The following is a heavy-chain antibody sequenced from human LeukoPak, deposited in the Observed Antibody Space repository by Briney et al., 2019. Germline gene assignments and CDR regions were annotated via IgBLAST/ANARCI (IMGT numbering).Heavy chain of an antibody. CDR2: IHYSGST. V-gene: IGHV4-59*12. D-gene: IGHD2-15*01. CDR3: ARGYCSGGSCYSYYYYNYMDV. CDR1: GRSISSYY. J-gene: IGHJ6*03. Sequence: SETLSLTCTVSGRSISSYYWSWIRQPPGKGLEWIGNIHYSGSTNYNPSLKSRVTISVDTSKNQFSLKLSSVTAADTAVYYCARGYCSGGSCYSYYYYNYMDVWGKGTTVTVSS.